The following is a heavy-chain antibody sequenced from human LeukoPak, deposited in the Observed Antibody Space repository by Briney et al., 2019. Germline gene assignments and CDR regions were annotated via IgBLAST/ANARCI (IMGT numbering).Heavy chain of an antibody. CDR3: ARQGVDYGDPKEIDY. J-gene: IGHJ4*02. Sequence: SETLSLTCAVYGGSFSGYYWSWIRQPPGKGLEWIGEINHSGSTNYNPSLKSRVTISVDTSKSQFSLKLSSVTAADTAVYYCARQGVDYGDPKEIDYWGQGTLVTVSS. V-gene: IGHV4-34*01. CDR1: GGSFSGYY. D-gene: IGHD4-17*01. CDR2: INHSGST.